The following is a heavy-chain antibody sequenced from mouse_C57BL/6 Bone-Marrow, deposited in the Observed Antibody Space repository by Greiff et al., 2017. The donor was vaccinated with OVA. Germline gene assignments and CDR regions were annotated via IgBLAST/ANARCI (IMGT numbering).Heavy chain of an antibody. CDR3: ARGDSSGPLYYFDY. D-gene: IGHD3-2*02. CDR2: INPNYGTT. Sequence: EVQLVESGPELVKPGASVKISCKASGYSFTDYNMNWVKQSNGKSLEWIGVINPNYGTTSYNQKFKGKATLTVDQSSSTAYMQLNSLTSEDSAVYYCARGDSSGPLYYFDYWGQGTTLTVSS. V-gene: IGHV1-39*01. J-gene: IGHJ2*01. CDR1: GYSFTDYN.